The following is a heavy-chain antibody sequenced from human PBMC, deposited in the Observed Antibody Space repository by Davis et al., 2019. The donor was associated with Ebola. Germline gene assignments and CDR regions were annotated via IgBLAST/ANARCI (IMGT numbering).Heavy chain of an antibody. Sequence: PGGSLRLSCAASGFTFSNYAMSWVRQAPGGGLEWVAGISATGVDKKYADSVRGRFSISRDDSKNTLYLQMDSLRAEDTAVYYCAKDLLWWSASDVWGQGTTVTVSS. CDR3: AKDLLWWSASDV. D-gene: IGHD2-21*01. CDR1: GFTFSNYA. J-gene: IGHJ6*02. CDR2: ISATGVDK. V-gene: IGHV3-23*01.